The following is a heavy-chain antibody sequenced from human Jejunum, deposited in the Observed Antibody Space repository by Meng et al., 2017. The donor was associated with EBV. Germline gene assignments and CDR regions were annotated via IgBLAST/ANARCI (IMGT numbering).Heavy chain of an antibody. CDR1: GFIVGNSY. D-gene: IGHD6-19*01. V-gene: IGHV3-53*01. J-gene: IGHJ5*01. CDR2: IYSDSTT. Sequence: VDLVGGLMQLGGSLRLSCAASGFIVGNSYFSWVRQAPGKGLEWVSVIYSDSTTHYADSVKGRFTMSRDNSKSTLFLQMDSLRAEDTAIYYCAKRETSGWYDLWGQGTLVTVSS. CDR3: AKRETSGWYDL.